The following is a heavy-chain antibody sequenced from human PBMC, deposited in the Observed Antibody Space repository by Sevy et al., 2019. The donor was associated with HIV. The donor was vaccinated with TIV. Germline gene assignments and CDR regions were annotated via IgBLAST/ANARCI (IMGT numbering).Heavy chain of an antibody. CDR2: ISYDGSNK. CDR3: AKGPYRPDSSSWNEGFDY. Sequence: GGSLRLSCAASGFTFSSYGMHWVRQAPGKGLEWVAVISYDGSNKYYADSVKGRFTISGDNSKNTLYLQMNSLRAEDTAVYYCAKGPYRPDSSSWNEGFDYWGQGTLVTVSS. J-gene: IGHJ4*02. D-gene: IGHD6-13*01. CDR1: GFTFSSYG. V-gene: IGHV3-30*18.